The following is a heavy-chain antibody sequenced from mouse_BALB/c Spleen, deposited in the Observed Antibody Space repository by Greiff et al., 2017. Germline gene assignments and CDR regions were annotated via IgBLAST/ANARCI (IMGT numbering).Heavy chain of an antibody. V-gene: IGHV1S81*02. J-gene: IGHJ3*01. Sequence: VQGVESGAELVKPGASVKLSCKASGYTFTSYYMYWVKQRPGQGLEWIGEINPSNGGTNFNEKFKSKATLTVDKSSSTAYMQLSSLTSEDSAVYYCTRSRGNYSWFAYWGQGTLVTVSA. CDR2: INPSNGGT. CDR1: GYTFTSYY. CDR3: TRSRGNYSWFAY. D-gene: IGHD2-1*01.